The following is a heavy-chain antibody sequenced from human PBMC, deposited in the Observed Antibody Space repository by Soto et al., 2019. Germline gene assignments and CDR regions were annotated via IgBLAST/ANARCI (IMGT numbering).Heavy chain of an antibody. D-gene: IGHD3-3*01. V-gene: IGHV4-39*01. J-gene: IGHJ1*01. CDR2: ILYSESS. CDR1: GGSISSSSYY. CDR3: VGALSVTIFGVLIQH. Sequence: PSETLSLTCTVSGGSISSSSYYWGWIRQPPGKGLEWIGSILYSESSYYNPSLKSRVTIPVDTSKNQFSLHLSSLTAADTAVYYCVGALSVTIFGVLIQHWGQGTLVTVSS.